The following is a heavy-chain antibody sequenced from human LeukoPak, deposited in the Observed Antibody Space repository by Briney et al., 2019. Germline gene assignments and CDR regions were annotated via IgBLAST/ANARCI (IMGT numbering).Heavy chain of an antibody. CDR2: IYTSGST. V-gene: IGHV4-4*07. J-gene: IGHJ5*02. D-gene: IGHD3-3*01. Sequence: SETLSLTCTDSGGSISSYYWSWIRQPAGKGLEWIGRIYTSGSTNYNPSLKSRVTMSVDTSKNQFSLKLSSVTAADTAVYNCARETAHYDFRSQRNNWFDPWGQGTLASVSS. CDR1: GGSISSYY. CDR3: ARETAHYDFRSQRNNWFDP.